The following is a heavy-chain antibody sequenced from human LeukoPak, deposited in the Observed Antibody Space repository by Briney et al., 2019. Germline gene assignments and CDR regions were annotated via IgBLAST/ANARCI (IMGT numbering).Heavy chain of an antibody. CDR1: GYTFIVYY. D-gene: IGHD6-19*01. CDR2: ISPDSGGS. Sequence: ASVTVSYKASGYTFIVYYMHWVRQAPGRGREWMGWISPDSGGSNSAQKFQGRVTMTRDTSISTAYLELSSLRSDDTAVYYCARARDSGWEEYLQPWGQGTLVTVSS. V-gene: IGHV1-2*02. J-gene: IGHJ1*01. CDR3: ARARDSGWEEYLQP.